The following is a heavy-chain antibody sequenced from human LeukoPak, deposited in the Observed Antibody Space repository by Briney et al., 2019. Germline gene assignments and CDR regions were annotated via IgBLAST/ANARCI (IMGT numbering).Heavy chain of an antibody. CDR3: ASAQYITSSSPDY. Sequence: GGSLRLSCAASGFTFSDYAMHWVRQAPGKGLEWVAVMSYDGTNYYYADSVKGRFTISRDNSKKTLYLQMKSLRVEDTAVYYCASAQYITSSSPDYWGQGTLVTVSS. D-gene: IGHD3-10*01. CDR2: MSYDGTNY. J-gene: IGHJ4*02. CDR1: GFTFSDYA. V-gene: IGHV3-30*04.